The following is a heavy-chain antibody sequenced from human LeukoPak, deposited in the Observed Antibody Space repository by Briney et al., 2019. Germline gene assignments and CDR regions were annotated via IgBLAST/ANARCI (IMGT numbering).Heavy chain of an antibody. CDR3: ARHNPFIVGATIDDY. J-gene: IGHJ4*02. Sequence: TXSXTXXVXGXSXXXGGYYWSWIRQPPGKGLEWIVYIYYSGSTNYNPSLKSRVTISVDTSKNQFSLKLSSVTAADTAVYYCARHNPFIVGATIDDYWGQGTLVTVSS. CDR2: IYYSGST. V-gene: IGHV4-61*08. D-gene: IGHD1-26*01. CDR1: GXSXXXGGYY.